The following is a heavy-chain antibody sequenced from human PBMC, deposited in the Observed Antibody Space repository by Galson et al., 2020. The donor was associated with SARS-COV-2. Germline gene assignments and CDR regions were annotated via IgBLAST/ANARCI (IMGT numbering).Heavy chain of an antibody. CDR3: ARGTAYYYDSSGYFPYLDAFDI. Sequence: ASVKVSCKASGYTFTSYGISWVRQAPGQGLEWMGWISAYNGNTNYAQKLQGRVTMTTDTSTSTAYMELRSLRSDDTAVYYCARGTAYYYDSSGYFPYLDAFDIWGQGTMVTVSS. J-gene: IGHJ3*02. D-gene: IGHD3-22*01. V-gene: IGHV1-18*01. CDR2: ISAYNGNT. CDR1: GYTFTSYG.